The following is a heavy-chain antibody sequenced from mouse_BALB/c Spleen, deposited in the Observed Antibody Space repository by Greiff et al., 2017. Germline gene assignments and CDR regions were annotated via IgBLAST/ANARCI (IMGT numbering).Heavy chain of an antibody. CDR2: ISSGSSTI. D-gene: IGHD2-1*01. CDR3: AGPLLNAMDY. CDR1: GFTFSSFG. J-gene: IGHJ4*01. Sequence: EVMLVESGGGLVQPGGSRKLSCAASGFTFSSFGMHWVRQAPEKGLEWVAYISSGSSTIYYADTVKGRFTISRDNPKNTLFLQMTSLRSEDTAMYYCAGPLLNAMDYWGKGTWVTVS. V-gene: IGHV5-17*02.